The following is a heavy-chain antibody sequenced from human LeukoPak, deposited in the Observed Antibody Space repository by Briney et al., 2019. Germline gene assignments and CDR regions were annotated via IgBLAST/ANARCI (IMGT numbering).Heavy chain of an antibody. CDR2: IYPGDSDT. CDR3: ARAPTQYDFWSGYLLYYFDY. Sequence: GESLKISCKGSGYSFTSYWIGWVRQMLGKGLEWMGIIYPGDSDTRYSPSFQGQVTISADKSISTAYLQWSSLKASDTAMYYCARAPTQYDFWSGYLLYYFDYWGQGTLVTVSS. D-gene: IGHD3-3*01. CDR1: GYSFTSYW. V-gene: IGHV5-51*01. J-gene: IGHJ4*02.